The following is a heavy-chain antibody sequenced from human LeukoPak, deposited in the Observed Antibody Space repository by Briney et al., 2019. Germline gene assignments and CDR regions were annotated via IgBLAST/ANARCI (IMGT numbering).Heavy chain of an antibody. J-gene: IGHJ4*02. Sequence: GGSLRLSCAASGFTFSDYYMSWIRQAPGKGLEWVSYISSSGSTLYYADSVKGRITISRDNAKNSLYLQMNSLRAEDTAVYYCARRRYNWNTIDYWGQGTLVTVSS. CDR2: ISSSGSTL. V-gene: IGHV3-11*01. CDR3: ARRRYNWNTIDY. D-gene: IGHD1/OR15-1a*01. CDR1: GFTFSDYY.